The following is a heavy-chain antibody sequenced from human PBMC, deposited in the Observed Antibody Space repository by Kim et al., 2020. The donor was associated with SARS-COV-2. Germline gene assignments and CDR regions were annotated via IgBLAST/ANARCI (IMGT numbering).Heavy chain of an antibody. CDR2: YLVDSYT. Sequence: YLVDSYTRYSPSFQGQVNISADKSISTAYLQWSSLKASDTAMYYCARIGDYWGQGTLVTVSS. D-gene: IGHD2-15*01. CDR3: ARIGDY. V-gene: IGHV5-51*01. J-gene: IGHJ4*02.